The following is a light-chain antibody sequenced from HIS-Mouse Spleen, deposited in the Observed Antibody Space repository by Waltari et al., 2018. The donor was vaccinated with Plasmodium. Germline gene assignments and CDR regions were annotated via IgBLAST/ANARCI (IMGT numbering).Light chain of an antibody. Sequence: QSALTQPASVSGSPGQSITISCTGTSSDVGGYNSVSLYQQHPGKAPKLMIYEVSNRPSGVSNRFSGSKSGNTASLTISGLQAEDEADYYCSSYTSSSTLLYVFGTGTKVTVL. CDR3: SSYTSSSTLLYV. J-gene: IGLJ1*01. CDR1: SSDVGGYNS. CDR2: EVS. V-gene: IGLV2-14*01.